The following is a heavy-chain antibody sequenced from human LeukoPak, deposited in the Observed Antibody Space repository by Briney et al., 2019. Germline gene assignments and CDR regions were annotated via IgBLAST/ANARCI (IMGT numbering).Heavy chain of an antibody. D-gene: IGHD3-3*01. CDR2: ISGSGGST. V-gene: IGHV3-23*01. CDR3: ASLLEWLPHNYYYGMDV. Sequence: TGGSLRLSCAASGFTFSSYAMSWVRQAPGKGLEWVSAISGSGGSTYYADSVKGRFTISRDNAKNSLYLQMNSLRAEDTAVYYCASLLEWLPHNYYYGMDVWGQGTTVTVSS. J-gene: IGHJ6*02. CDR1: GFTFSSYA.